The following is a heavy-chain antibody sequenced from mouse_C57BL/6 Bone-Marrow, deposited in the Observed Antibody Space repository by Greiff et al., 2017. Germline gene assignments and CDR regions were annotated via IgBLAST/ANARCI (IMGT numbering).Heavy chain of an antibody. V-gene: IGHV5-17*01. D-gene: IGHD1-1*01. Sequence: EVKLVESGGGLVKPGGSLKLSCAASGFTFSDYGMHWVRQAPEKGLEWVAYISSGSSTIYYADTVKGRFTISRDNAKNTLFLQMTSLRSEDTAMYYCARGGMGSSYDYYAMDYWGQGTSVTVSS. J-gene: IGHJ4*01. CDR2: ISSGSSTI. CDR1: GFTFSDYG. CDR3: ARGGMGSSYDYYAMDY.